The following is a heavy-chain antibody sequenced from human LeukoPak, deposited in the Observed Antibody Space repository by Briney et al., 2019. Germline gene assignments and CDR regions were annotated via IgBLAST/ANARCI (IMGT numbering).Heavy chain of an antibody. J-gene: IGHJ4*02. CDR1: GFTFDDYA. V-gene: IGHV3-9*01. CDR3: AKDLSYYYDSSGLDY. CDR2: ISWNNGSI. D-gene: IGHD3-22*01. Sequence: GGSLRLSCAASGFTFDDYAMHWVRQAPGKGLEWVSGISWNNGSIGYADSVKGRFTISRDNAKNSLYLQMNSLRAEDTALYYCAKDLSYYYDSSGLDYWGQGTLVTVSS.